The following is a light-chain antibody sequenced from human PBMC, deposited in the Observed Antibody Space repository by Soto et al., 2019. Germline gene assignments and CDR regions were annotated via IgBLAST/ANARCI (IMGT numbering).Light chain of an antibody. CDR3: QQYGTSPRT. CDR2: DAS. J-gene: IGKJ1*01. V-gene: IGKV3-20*01. Sequence: EIVITHSAATLSLSPLGIFTLSCRSSQDIRSHLAWYQQKPGQAPRLLIFDASSRATGIPDRFSGSGSGTHFTLSISRLEPEDFAVYYCQQYGTSPRTFGQGTKVDI. CDR1: QDIRSH.